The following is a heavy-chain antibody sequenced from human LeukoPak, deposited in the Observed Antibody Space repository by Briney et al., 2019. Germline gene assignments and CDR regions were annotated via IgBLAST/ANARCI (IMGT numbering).Heavy chain of an antibody. D-gene: IGHD5-18*01. Sequence: ASVKVSCKAFGGTFGSYVISWVRQAPGQGLEWMGGIIPIFGTAHYAQKFQGRLTITADESTSTVYMEMSSLRSEDTAMYYCAKEGDTALVTGYFDLWGRGTLVTVSA. CDR3: AKEGDTALVTGYFDL. CDR1: GGTFGSYV. V-gene: IGHV1-69*13. CDR2: IIPIFGTA. J-gene: IGHJ2*01.